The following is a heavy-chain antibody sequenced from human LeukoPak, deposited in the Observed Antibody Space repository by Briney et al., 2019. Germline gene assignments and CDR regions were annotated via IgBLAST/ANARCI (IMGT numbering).Heavy chain of an antibody. D-gene: IGHD3-16*01. Sequence: GGSLRLSCAASGFTFSSYEMNWVRQAPGKGLEWVSYISSSGSTIYYADSVKGRFTISGDNAKNSLYLQMNSLRAEDTAVYYCARFGVYYYYYMDVWGKGTTVTISS. CDR1: GFTFSSYE. CDR3: ARFGVYYYYYMDV. CDR2: ISSSGSTI. J-gene: IGHJ6*03. V-gene: IGHV3-48*03.